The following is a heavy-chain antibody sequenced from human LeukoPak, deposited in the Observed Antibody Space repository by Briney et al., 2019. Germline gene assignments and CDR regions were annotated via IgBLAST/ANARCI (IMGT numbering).Heavy chain of an antibody. CDR1: GYTFTNYG. Sequence: ASVKVSCKASGYTFTNYGVSWVRQAPGQGLEWMGSISGYNGNRNYPQRLQGRVTMTTDTSTGTVYMELRSLRSDDTAVYYCARGTWSGLKIAAAGFDAFDIWGQGTMVTVSP. J-gene: IGHJ3*02. CDR3: ARGTWSGLKIAAAGFDAFDI. V-gene: IGHV1-18*01. D-gene: IGHD6-13*01. CDR2: ISGYNGNR.